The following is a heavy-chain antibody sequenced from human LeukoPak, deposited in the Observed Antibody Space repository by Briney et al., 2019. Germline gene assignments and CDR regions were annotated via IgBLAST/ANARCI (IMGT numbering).Heavy chain of an antibody. D-gene: IGHD3-16*02. Sequence: RSETLSLTCAVYGGSFSGYYWSWIRQPPGKGLEWIGEINHSGSTNYNPSLKSRVTISVDTSKNQFSLKLRSVTAADTAVYYCARARAFVWGSYRYIPYYFDPWGQGALVTVSS. CDR3: ARARAFVWGSYRYIPYYFDP. J-gene: IGHJ5*02. CDR1: GGSFSGYY. V-gene: IGHV4-34*01. CDR2: INHSGST.